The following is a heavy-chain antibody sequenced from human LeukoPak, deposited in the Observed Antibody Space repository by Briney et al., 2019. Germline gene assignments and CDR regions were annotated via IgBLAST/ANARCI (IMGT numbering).Heavy chain of an antibody. CDR3: ARDASGYFHYYYMDV. D-gene: IGHD3-3*01. V-gene: IGHV3-21*01. CDR2: ISTVSTYT. J-gene: IGHJ6*03. CDR1: AFTFSNYC. Sequence: GGSLRLSCAAAAFTFSNYCINSVSQAPGKGLEWVSSISTVSTYTNYADSVKGRFSISRDNAKGLLYLQMSNLRDEDTGVYYCARDASGYFHYYYMDVWGKGTTVTVSS.